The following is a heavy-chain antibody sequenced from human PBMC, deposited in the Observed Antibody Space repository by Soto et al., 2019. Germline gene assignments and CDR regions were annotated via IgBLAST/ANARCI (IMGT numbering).Heavy chain of an antibody. CDR1: GFTFSSYS. D-gene: IGHD5-12*01. J-gene: IGHJ4*02. V-gene: IGHV3-23*01. CDR3: AKARGGYDRGVLFDY. CDR2: ISSSGGST. Sequence: GGSLRLSCAASGFTFSSYSMNWVRQAPGKGLEWVSAISSSGGSTYYADSVKGRFTISRDNSKNTLYLQMNSLRAEDTAVYYCAKARGGYDRGVLFDYWGQGTLVTVSS.